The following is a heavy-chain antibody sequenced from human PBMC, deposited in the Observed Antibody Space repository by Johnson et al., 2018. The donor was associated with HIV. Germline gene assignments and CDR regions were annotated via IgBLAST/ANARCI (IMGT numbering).Heavy chain of an antibody. D-gene: IGHD6-19*01. V-gene: IGHV3-30-3*01. CDR2: ISYDGSNE. CDR3: ASPRAVAGGGAFDI. Sequence: QVQLVESGGGVVQPGRSLSLSCVASGFTFSSYAMHWVRQAPGKGLEWVAVISYDGSNEYYADSVKGRFTIPRDNSKNTVYLQMNSLRAEDTAVYYCASPRAVAGGGAFDIWGQGTMVTVSS. J-gene: IGHJ3*02. CDR1: GFTFSSYA.